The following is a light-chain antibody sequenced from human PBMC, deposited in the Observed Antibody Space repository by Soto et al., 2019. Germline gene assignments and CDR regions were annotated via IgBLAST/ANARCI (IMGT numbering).Light chain of an antibody. CDR1: QSISRY. CDR3: QQRSNL. Sequence: EIVLTQSPATLSLSPGERATLSCRASQSISRYLAWYQQKPGQAPRLLIYDASNRAAGIPARFSGSGSGTDFTLTISSLEPEDFAVYYCQQRSNLFGPGTKVDIK. J-gene: IGKJ3*01. CDR2: DAS. V-gene: IGKV3-11*01.